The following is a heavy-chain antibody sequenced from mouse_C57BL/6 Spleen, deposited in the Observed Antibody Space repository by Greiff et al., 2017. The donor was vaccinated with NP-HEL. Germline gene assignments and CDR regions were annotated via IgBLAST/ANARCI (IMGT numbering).Heavy chain of an antibody. CDR1: GYSFTGYY. CDR2: INPSTGGT. CDR3: ARDYYGSTLYYAMDY. D-gene: IGHD1-1*01. J-gene: IGHJ4*01. Sequence: VQLKESGPELVKPGASVKISCKASGYSFTGYYMNWVKQSPEKSLEWIGEINPSTGGTTYNQKFKAKATLTVDKSSSTAYMQLKSLTSEDSAVYYCARDYYGSTLYYAMDYWGQGTSVTVSS. V-gene: IGHV1-42*01.